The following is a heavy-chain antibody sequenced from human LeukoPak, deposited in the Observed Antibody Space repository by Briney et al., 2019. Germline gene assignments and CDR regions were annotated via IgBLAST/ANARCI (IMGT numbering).Heavy chain of an antibody. CDR1: GGSFSGYY. D-gene: IGHD6-13*01. V-gene: IGHV4-34*01. Sequence: SETLSLTCAVYGGSFSGYYWSWIRQPPGKGLEWIGEINHSGSTNYNPSLKSRVTISVDTSKNQFSLKLSSVTAADTAVYYCARADSSSWYGVYYYCYGMDVWGQGTTVTVSS. CDR3: ARADSSSWYGVYYYCYGMDV. CDR2: INHSGST. J-gene: IGHJ6*02.